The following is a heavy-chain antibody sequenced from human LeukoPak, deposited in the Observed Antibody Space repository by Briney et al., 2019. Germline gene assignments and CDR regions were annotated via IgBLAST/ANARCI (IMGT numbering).Heavy chain of an antibody. CDR2: IYYSGST. D-gene: IGHD6-6*01. CDR1: GGSISSSSYY. J-gene: IGHJ4*02. Sequence: PSETLSLTCTVSGGSISSSSYYWGWIRQPPGKGLEWIGSIYYSGSTYYNPSLKSRVTMSVDTSKNQFSLKLSSVTAADTAVYYCAREGDSSSVYFDYWGQGTLVTVSS. V-gene: IGHV4-39*07. CDR3: AREGDSSSVYFDY.